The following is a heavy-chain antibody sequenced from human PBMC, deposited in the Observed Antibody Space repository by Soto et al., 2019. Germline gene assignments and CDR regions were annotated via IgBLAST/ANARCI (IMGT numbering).Heavy chain of an antibody. Sequence: ASVKVSCKASGGTFSSYAISWLRQSPGQGLEWMGGIIPIFGTANYAQKFQGRVTITADESTSTAYMELSSLRSEDTAVYYCARESFRGAYYYDSSGYHWGQGTLVTVSS. CDR1: GGTFSSYA. D-gene: IGHD3-22*01. CDR2: IIPIFGTA. J-gene: IGHJ4*02. CDR3: ARESFRGAYYYDSSGYH. V-gene: IGHV1-69*13.